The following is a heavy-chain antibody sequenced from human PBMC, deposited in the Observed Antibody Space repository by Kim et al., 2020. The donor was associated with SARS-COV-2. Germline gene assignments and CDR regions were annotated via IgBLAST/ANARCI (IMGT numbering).Heavy chain of an antibody. CDR2: IYYSGST. Sequence: SETLSLTCTVSGGSISSGDYYWSWIRQPPGKGLEWIGYIYYSGSTYYNPSLKSRVTISVDTSKNQFSLKLSSVTAADTAVYYCARDRRDPYYYGSGTIWYFDLWGRGTLVTVSS. V-gene: IGHV4-30-4*01. J-gene: IGHJ2*01. CDR1: GGSISSGDYY. CDR3: ARDRRDPYYYGSGTIWYFDL. D-gene: IGHD3-10*01.